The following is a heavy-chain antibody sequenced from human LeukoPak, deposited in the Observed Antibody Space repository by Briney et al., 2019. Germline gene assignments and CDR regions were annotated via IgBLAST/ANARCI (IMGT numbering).Heavy chain of an antibody. Sequence: SETLSLTCAVYGGSFSGYYWSWIRQPPGKGLEWIGEINHSGSTNFNPSLKSRVTISVDTSKNQFTLKLRSVTAVDTAVVSVARGYSYGSNYFDYWAQGTLVTVSS. D-gene: IGHD5-18*01. CDR1: GGSFSGYY. V-gene: IGHV4-34*01. CDR2: INHSGST. J-gene: IGHJ4*02. CDR3: ARGYSYGSNYFDY.